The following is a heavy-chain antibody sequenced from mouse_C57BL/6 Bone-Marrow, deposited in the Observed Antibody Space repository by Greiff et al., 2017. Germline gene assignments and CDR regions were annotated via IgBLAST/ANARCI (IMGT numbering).Heavy chain of an antibody. J-gene: IGHJ1*03. CDR2: IYPRSGNT. Sequence: QVQLKESGAELARPGASVKLSCKASGYTFTSYGISWVKRRTGRGLEWIGEIYPRSGNTYYNEKFKGKATLTADKSSSTAYMELRSLTSEDSAVYFCAGLLRFYLDFGVWGTGTTVTVSS. CDR3: AGLLRFYLDFGV. V-gene: IGHV1-81*01. CDR1: GYTFTSYG. D-gene: IGHD2-3*01.